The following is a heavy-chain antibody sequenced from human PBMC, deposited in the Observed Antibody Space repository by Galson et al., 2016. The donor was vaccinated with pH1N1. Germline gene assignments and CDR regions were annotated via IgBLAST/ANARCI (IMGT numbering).Heavy chain of an antibody. CDR2: ISVYNGNT. J-gene: IGHJ6*02. V-gene: IGHV1-18*04. Sequence: VSCTASGYTFTSYGISWVRQAPGQGLEWMGWISVYNGNTNYAQKLQGRVTMTTDTSTSTAYMELRSLRSDDTAVYYCARDGESMRGSYFNYYYYGMDVWGQGTTVTVSS. CDR3: ARDGESMRGSYFNYYYYGMDV. D-gene: IGHD1-26*01. CDR1: GYTFTSYG.